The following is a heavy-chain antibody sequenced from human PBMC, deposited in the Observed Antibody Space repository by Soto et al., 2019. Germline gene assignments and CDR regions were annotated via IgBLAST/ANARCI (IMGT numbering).Heavy chain of an antibody. Sequence: GGSLRLSCLASGFTFSNYAMSWVRQAPGKGLEWVSTISVSGSNTYYADSVKGRFSISRDNSKNTLYLQMNGLRAEDTAVYHCAKRHSDSAFDYWGRGTLVTVSS. V-gene: IGHV3-23*01. J-gene: IGHJ4*01. D-gene: IGHD2-15*01. CDR3: AKRHSDSAFDY. CDR2: ISVSGSNT. CDR1: GFTFSNYA.